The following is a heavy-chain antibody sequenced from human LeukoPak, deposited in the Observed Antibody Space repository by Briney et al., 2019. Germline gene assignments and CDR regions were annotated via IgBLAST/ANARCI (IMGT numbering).Heavy chain of an antibody. CDR1: GYSFTSYW. Sequence: GESLKISCKGSGYSFTSYWNSWVRQIPGKGLEWMGRIDPSDSYTNYSPSFQGHVTISADKSISTAYLQWSSLKASDTAMYYCARHDGRDLGYLDPWGQGTLVTVSS. V-gene: IGHV5-10-1*01. J-gene: IGHJ5*02. CDR2: IDPSDSYT. D-gene: IGHD3-16*02. CDR3: ARHDGRDLGYLDP.